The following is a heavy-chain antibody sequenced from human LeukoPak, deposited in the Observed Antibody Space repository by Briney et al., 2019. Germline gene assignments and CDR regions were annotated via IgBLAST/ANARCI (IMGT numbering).Heavy chain of an antibody. Sequence: ASVKVSCKASGYTFTGYYMHWVRQAPGQGLEWMGWMHPSSGATNYAQKFQGRVIMTTDTSINTAFMELSRLRSDDTAVYYCARENYYDSSGYPDYWGQGTLVTVSS. V-gene: IGHV1-2*02. D-gene: IGHD3-22*01. CDR2: MHPSSGAT. CDR3: ARENYYDSSGYPDY. CDR1: GYTFTGYY. J-gene: IGHJ4*02.